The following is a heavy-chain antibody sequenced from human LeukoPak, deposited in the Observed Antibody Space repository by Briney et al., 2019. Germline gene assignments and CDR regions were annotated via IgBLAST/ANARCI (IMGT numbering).Heavy chain of an antibody. Sequence: GGSLRLSCAASGFTFSSYAMIWVRQAPGKGLEWVSGNSGRGGSTYYTDSVKGRFTISRDNSENTVYLQMNRLRAEDTAIYYCAKDQKDYYGSGSYEGIFDYWGQGTLVTVSS. CDR1: GFTFSSYA. CDR3: AKDQKDYYGSGSYEGIFDY. J-gene: IGHJ4*02. CDR2: NSGRGGST. D-gene: IGHD3-10*01. V-gene: IGHV3-23*01.